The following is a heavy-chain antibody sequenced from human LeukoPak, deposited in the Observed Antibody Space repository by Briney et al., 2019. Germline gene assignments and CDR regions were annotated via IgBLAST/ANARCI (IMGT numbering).Heavy chain of an antibody. CDR2: IIPIFGIA. CDR3: ARMVDSSGPDIDY. D-gene: IGHD3-22*01. CDR1: GGTFSSYA. J-gene: IGHJ4*02. V-gene: IGHV1-69*04. Sequence: GASVKVSCKASGGTFSSYAISWVRQAPGQGLEWMGRIIPIFGIANYAQKFQGRVTITADKSTSTAYMELSSLRSEDTAVYYCARMVDSSGPDIDYWGRGTLVTVSS.